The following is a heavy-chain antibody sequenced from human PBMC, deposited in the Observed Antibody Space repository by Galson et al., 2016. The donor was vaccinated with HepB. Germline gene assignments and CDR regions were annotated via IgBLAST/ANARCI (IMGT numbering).Heavy chain of an antibody. CDR1: GGSINSSHW. CDR3: ARHCMSPTCYAHAFDI. D-gene: IGHD2-2*01. J-gene: IGHJ3*02. V-gene: IGHV4-4*02. CDR2: IFHSDST. Sequence: SETLSLTCAVSGGSINSSHWWSWVRQPPGKGLEWIGEIFHSDSTNYSPSLKSRVTISVDKSKNHLSLRLNSVTAADPAVYYCARHCMSPTCYAHAFDIWGQGTMVTVSS.